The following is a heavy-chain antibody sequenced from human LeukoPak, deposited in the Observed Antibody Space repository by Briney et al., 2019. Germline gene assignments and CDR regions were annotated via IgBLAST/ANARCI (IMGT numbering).Heavy chain of an antibody. CDR2: IIPIFGTA. V-gene: IGHV1-69*06. D-gene: IGHD6-19*01. J-gene: IGHJ4*02. CDR3: ARGQARGYSSGWNDY. CDR1: GGTFSSYA. Sequence: SVKVSCKASGGTFSSYAISWVRQAPGQGPEWMGGIIPIFGTANYAQKFQGRVTITADKSTSTAYMELSRLRSDDTAVYYCARGQARGYSSGWNDYWGQGTLVTVSS.